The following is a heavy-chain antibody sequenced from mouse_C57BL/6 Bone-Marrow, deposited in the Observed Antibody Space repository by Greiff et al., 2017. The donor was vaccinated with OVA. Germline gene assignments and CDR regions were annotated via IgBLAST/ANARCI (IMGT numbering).Heavy chain of an antibody. V-gene: IGHV1-81*01. D-gene: IGHD1-1*01. Sequence: QVQLQQSGAELARPGASVKLSCKASGYTFTSYGISWVKQRTGQGLEWIGEIYPRSGNTYYNEKFKGKATLTADKSSSPAYMELRSLTSEDSAVYFCARSATVVAPGFAYWGQGTLVTVSA. J-gene: IGHJ3*01. CDR1: GYTFTSYG. CDR3: ARSATVVAPGFAY. CDR2: IYPRSGNT.